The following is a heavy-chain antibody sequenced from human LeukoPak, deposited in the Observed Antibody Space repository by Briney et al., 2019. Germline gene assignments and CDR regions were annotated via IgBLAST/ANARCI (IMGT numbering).Heavy chain of an antibody. CDR2: IIPIFGTA. Sequence: VASVKVSCKASGGTFSSYAIIWVRQAPGQGLEWMGGIIPIFGTANYAQKFQGRVTITADKSTSTAYMELSSLRSEDTAAYYCARGDYGDHEYFQHWGQGTLVTVSS. J-gene: IGHJ1*01. V-gene: IGHV1-69*06. D-gene: IGHD4-17*01. CDR1: GGTFSSYA. CDR3: ARGDYGDHEYFQH.